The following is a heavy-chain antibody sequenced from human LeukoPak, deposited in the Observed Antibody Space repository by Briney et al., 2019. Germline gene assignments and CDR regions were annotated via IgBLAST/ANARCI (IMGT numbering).Heavy chain of an antibody. CDR3: TKDPNGDYVGAFDP. CDR2: ITVSHGRT. CDR1: GFTFSSYA. D-gene: IGHD4-17*01. V-gene: IGHV3-23*01. J-gene: IGHJ5*02. Sequence: PGGSLRLSCAAPGFTFSSYAMSWARQAPGKGLEWVSSITVSHGRTYNTDSVKGRLTISRDNSQNTLYLQMNSLRAEDTAVYYCTKDPNGDYVGAFDPWGQGTLVTVSS.